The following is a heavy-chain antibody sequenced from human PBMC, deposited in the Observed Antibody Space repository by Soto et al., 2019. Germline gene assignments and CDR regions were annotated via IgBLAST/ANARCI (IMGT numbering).Heavy chain of an antibody. CDR2: ISGRGGDT. D-gene: IGHD6-19*01. J-gene: IGHJ4*02. CDR3: ARQQWLVTGRFLAY. V-gene: IGHV3-23*01. Sequence: EVHLLESGGGLVQPGGSLRLSCAASGFTFNIYAMSWVRQAPGKGLEWVSHISGRGGDTYYADSVKGRFTISRDNSKNTLYLQLNSLRAEDTAVYYCARQQWLVTGRFLAYWGQGTLVTVSS. CDR1: GFTFNIYA.